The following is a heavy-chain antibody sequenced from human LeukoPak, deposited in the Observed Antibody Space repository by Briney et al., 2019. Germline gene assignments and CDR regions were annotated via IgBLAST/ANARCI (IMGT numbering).Heavy chain of an antibody. J-gene: IGHJ4*02. V-gene: IGHV1-69*06. CDR3: ATGPHVLRYFDWLFH. CDR1: GGTFSSYA. Sequence: SVKVSCKASGGTFSSYAISWVRQAPGQGLEWMGGIIPIFGTANYAQKFQGRVTMTEDTSTETAYMELSSLRSEDTAVYYCATGPHVLRYFDWLFHWGQGTLVTVSS. CDR2: IIPIFGTA. D-gene: IGHD3-9*01.